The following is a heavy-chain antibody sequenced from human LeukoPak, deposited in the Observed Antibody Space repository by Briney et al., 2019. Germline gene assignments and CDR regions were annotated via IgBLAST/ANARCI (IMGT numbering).Heavy chain of an antibody. CDR2: ISAYNGNT. D-gene: IGHD3-16*01. CDR3: ARGTKVYDYVWGSFSYYFDY. Sequence: GSVKVSCKASGYTFTSYGISWVRQAPGQGLEWMGWISAYNGNTNYAQKLQGRVTMTTDTSTSTAYMELRSLRSDDTAVYYCARGTKVYDYVWGSFSYYFDYWGQGTLVTVSS. J-gene: IGHJ4*02. V-gene: IGHV1-18*01. CDR1: GYTFTSYG.